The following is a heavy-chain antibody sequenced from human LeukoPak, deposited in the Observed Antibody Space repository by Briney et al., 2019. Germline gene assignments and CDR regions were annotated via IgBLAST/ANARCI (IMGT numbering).Heavy chain of an antibody. J-gene: IGHJ6*03. D-gene: IGHD3-10*01. Sequence: GGSLRLSCAASGFTFSSYWMSWVRQAPGKGLEWVANIKQDGSEKYYVDSVKGRFTISRDNAKNSLYLQMNSLRAEDTAVYYCARGTKKWGTLLWLGGGFDVFEIGGKGKRVTV. CDR3: ARGTKKWGTLLWLGGGFDVFEI. CDR2: IKQDGSEK. CDR1: GFTFSSYW. V-gene: IGHV3-7*03.